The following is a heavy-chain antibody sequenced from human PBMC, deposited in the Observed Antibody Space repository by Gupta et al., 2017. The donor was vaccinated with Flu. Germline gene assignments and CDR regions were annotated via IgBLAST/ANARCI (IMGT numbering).Heavy chain of an antibody. D-gene: IGHD3-22*01. V-gene: IGHV3-13*04. J-gene: IGHJ3*02. CDR3: ARGRYYDSSGYGNDAFDI. CDR1: GFTFSSYD. CDR2: IGTAGDT. Sequence: EVQLVESGGGLVQPGGSLRLSCAASGFTFSSYDMHWVRQATGKGLEWVSAIGTAGDTYYPGSVKGRFTISRENAKNSLYLQMNSLRAGDTAVYYCARGRYYDSSGYGNDAFDIWGQGTMVTVSS.